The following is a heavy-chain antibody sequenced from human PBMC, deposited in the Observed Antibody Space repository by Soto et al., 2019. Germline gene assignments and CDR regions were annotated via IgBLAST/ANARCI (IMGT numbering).Heavy chain of an antibody. J-gene: IGHJ6*02. CDR2: INRSGSIK. CDR1: GFTFSDYY. Sequence: GGSLRLSCAASGFTFSDYYMSWIRQAPGRGLEWISYINRSGSIKYYVDSVKGRFTISRDNAKNSLYLQMNSLRAEDTAIYYCTRGGGTAAPVDVWGQGTPVTSP. V-gene: IGHV3-11*01. CDR3: TRGGGTAAPVDV. D-gene: IGHD6-13*01.